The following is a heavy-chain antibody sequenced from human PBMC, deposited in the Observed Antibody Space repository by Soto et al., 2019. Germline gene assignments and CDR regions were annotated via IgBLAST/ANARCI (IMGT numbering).Heavy chain of an antibody. CDR2: IYHSGST. CDR3: ARGPTMVRGVIITDDYYYYMDV. J-gene: IGHJ6*03. Sequence: PSETLSLTCAVSSGSISSSNWWSWARQPPGKGLEWIGEIYHSGSTNYNPSLKSRVTISVDKSKNQFSLKLSSVTAADTAVYYCARGPTMVRGVIITDDYYYYMDVWGKGTTVTVSS. V-gene: IGHV4-4*02. CDR1: SGSISSSNW. D-gene: IGHD3-10*01.